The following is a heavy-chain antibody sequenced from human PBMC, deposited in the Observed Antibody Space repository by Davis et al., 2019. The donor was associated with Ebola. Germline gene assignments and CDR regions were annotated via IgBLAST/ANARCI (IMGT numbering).Heavy chain of an antibody. CDR3: VRGMARGDFGLDV. D-gene: IGHD3-10*01. CDR1: GYTFTAYY. CDR2: INPNTGGT. J-gene: IGHJ6*02. Sequence: ASVKVSCKASGYTFTAYYIHWVRQAPGQGLEWMGWINPNTGGTNYAQHFQGRATMTRDTSISTAYVQLRSLRSEDTAVFYCVRGMARGDFGLDVWGQGTTVIVSS. V-gene: IGHV1-2*02.